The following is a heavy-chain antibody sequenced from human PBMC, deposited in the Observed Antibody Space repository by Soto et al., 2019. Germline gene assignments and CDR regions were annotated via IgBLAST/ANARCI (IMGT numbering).Heavy chain of an antibody. CDR3: AHSRRSPYAMLTAYYNSGGHFDH. D-gene: IGHD3-9*01. CDR2: IYWNDDK. J-gene: IGHJ4*02. CDR1: GFSLSTSGVG. V-gene: IGHV2-5*01. Sequence: QITWKESGPTLVKPTQTLTLTCTFSGFSLSTSGVGVGWIRQPPGKALEWLALIYWNDDKRYSPSLKSRPTITQDTPKKQVVLTMTNMDPVDTATYYCAHSRRSPYAMLTAYYNSGGHFDHWGQGTLVTVSS.